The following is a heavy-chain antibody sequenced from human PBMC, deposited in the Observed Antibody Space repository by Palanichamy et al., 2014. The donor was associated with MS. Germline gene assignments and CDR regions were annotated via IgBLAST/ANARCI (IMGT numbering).Heavy chain of an antibody. CDR3: ARDGSYSSSWYVVGY. J-gene: IGHJ4*02. CDR2: INPNSGGT. CDR1: GYTFTGYY. Sequence: QVQLVQSGAEVKKPGASVKVSCKASGYTFTGYYMHWVRQAPGQGLEWMGRINPNSGGTNYAQKFQGRVTMTRDTSISTAYMELSRLRSDDTAVYYCARDGSYSSSWYVVGYWGQGTLVTVSS. D-gene: IGHD6-13*01. V-gene: IGHV1-2*06.